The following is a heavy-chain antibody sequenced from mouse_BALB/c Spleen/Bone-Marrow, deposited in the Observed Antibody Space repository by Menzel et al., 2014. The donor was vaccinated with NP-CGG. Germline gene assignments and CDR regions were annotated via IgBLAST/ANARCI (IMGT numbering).Heavy chain of an antibody. CDR3: TREGLLRLRYFDY. CDR2: IYPGNSDT. D-gene: IGHD1-2*01. Sequence: EVQVVESGTVLARPGASVKMSCKASGYTFTSYWMHWVKQRPGQGLEWIGAIYPGNSDTSYNQKFKGKAKLTAVTSTSTAYMELSSLTNEDSAVYYCTREGLLRLRYFDYWGQGTTLTVSS. CDR1: GYTFTSYW. J-gene: IGHJ2*01. V-gene: IGHV1-5*01.